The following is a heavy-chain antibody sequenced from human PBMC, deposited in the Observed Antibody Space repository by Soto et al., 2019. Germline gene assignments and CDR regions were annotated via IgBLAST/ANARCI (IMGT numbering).Heavy chain of an antibody. J-gene: IGHJ6*02. CDR2: IFPIFGTA. V-gene: IGHV1-69*01. CDR1: GGTFSSYA. D-gene: IGHD5-18*01. Sequence: QVQLVQSGAEVKKPGSSVKVSCKASGGTFSSYAISWVRQAPGQGLEWMGGIFPIFGTANYAQKFQGRVTITADESTSTAYMELSSLRSEDTAVYYCARVGNSYSRRYYYGMDVWGQGTTVTVSS. CDR3: ARVGNSYSRRYYYGMDV.